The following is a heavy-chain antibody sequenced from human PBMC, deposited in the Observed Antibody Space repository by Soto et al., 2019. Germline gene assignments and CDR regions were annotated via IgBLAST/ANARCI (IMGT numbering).Heavy chain of an antibody. J-gene: IGHJ4*02. CDR3: ARGSVVAIDY. D-gene: IGHD2-21*01. CDR1: GGSISSYY. V-gene: IGHV4-59*12. CDR2: IYSSGNT. Sequence: SETLSLTCTVSGGSISSYYWSWIRQPPGKALEWIGYIYSSGNTNYNPSLKSRVTISVDTSKNQFSLKLSSVTAADTAVYYCARGSVVAIDYWGQGTLVTVSS.